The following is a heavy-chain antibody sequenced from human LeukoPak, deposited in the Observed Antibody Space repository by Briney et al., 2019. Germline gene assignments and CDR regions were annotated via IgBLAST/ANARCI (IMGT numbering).Heavy chain of an antibody. CDR3: AKEGRFVGLLIYKPFES. V-gene: IGHV1-46*02. D-gene: IGHD5-12*01. Sequence: ASVKVSCKTSGFTFNSYYLHWVRQAPGQGLEWMGVINPSDGSTEYAQRFQGRVTMTRDKSTSTVYMELSRLRTEDTAVYYCAKEGRFVGLLIYKPFESWGQGTLVTVSS. CDR2: INPSDGST. CDR1: GFTFNSYY. J-gene: IGHJ4*02.